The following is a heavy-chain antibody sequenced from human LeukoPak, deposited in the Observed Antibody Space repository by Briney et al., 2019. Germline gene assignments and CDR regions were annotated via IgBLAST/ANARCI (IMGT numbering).Heavy chain of an antibody. CDR3: ARDLWNFYDDSGYNRDFDS. D-gene: IGHD3-22*01. CDR1: TSR. CDR2: SGTYGGDT. J-gene: IGHJ5*01. Sequence: ASVKVSCKATSRISWVRQAPGQGLEWMGWSGTYGGDTYYAQKFQGRITVPTDTSTSTVYMELRNLRSDDTAVYYCARDLWNFYDDSGYNRDFDSWGQGTLVTVSS. V-gene: IGHV1-18*01.